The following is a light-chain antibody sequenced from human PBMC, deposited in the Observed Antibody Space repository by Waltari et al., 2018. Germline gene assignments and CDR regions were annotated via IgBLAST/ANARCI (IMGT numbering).Light chain of an antibody. Sequence: PSPLSLPSPPLPPPPPPPRPSHRHVYSDGNTYLTWFHERPGQSPRRRIDRVSKRDSGVPDRFSGSGSGTDFTLKISRVEAEDVGVYYCMQATHWPYSFGQGTKLEIK. V-gene: IGKV2-30*01. CDR1: HRHVYSDGNTY. CDR3: MQATHWPYS. J-gene: IGKJ2*03. CDR2: RVS.